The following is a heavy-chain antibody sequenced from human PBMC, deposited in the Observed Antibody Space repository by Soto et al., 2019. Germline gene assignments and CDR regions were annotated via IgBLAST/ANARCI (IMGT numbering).Heavy chain of an antibody. J-gene: IGHJ4*02. V-gene: IGHV3-30*04. Sequence: PGGSLRFSCAASGFTFSNYTMHWVRQAPGKGLEWVALISYDEIDKYFADAVKGRFTISRDNSKNTLYLQMDSLRAEDTAVYYCAGRSGSSDYWGRGTLVTVSS. CDR3: AGRSGSSDY. CDR2: ISYDEIDK. D-gene: IGHD3-10*01. CDR1: GFTFSNYT.